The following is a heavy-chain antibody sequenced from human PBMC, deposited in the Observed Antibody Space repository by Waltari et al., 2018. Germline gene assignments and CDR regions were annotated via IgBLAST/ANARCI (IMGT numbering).Heavy chain of an antibody. V-gene: IGHV1-46*01. D-gene: IGHD7-27*01. CDR3: ARDPNSSYWYFDL. CDR2: INPSGGRT. Sequence: QVQLVQSGAEVKKPGASVKVSCKASGYTFTSYYMHWVRQAPGQGLEWMGIINPSGGRTSYAQKVQGRVTMTRDTSTSTVYMELSSLRSEDTAVYYCARDPNSSYWYFDLWGRGTLVTVSS. J-gene: IGHJ2*01. CDR1: GYTFTSYY.